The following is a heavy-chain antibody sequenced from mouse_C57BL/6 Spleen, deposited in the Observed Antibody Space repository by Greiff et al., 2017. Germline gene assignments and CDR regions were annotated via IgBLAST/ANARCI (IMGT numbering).Heavy chain of an antibody. CDR3: ARNYLDY. Sequence: EVQLQESGPGLVKPSQSLSLTCSVTGYSITSGYYWNWIRQFPGNKLEWMGYISYDGSNNYNPSLKNRISITRDTSKNQFFLKLNSVTTEDTATYYCARNYLDYWGQGTTLTVSS. J-gene: IGHJ2*01. CDR1: GYSITSGYY. CDR2: ISYDGSN. V-gene: IGHV3-6*01.